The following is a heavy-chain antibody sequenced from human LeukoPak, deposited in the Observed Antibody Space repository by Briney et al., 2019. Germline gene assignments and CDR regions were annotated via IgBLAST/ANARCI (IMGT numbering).Heavy chain of an antibody. J-gene: IGHJ6*03. CDR3: ARVLRYCSGGNCYSGDLGYMDV. CDR2: ISRSGSTK. CDR1: GFTFSDYN. D-gene: IGHD2-15*01. Sequence: PGGSLRLSCAASGFTFSDYNMRWIRQAPGKGLEWVASISRSGSTKYYADSVKGRSTISRDNAKNSLFLQMNSLRAEDRAVYYCARVLRYCSGGNCYSGDLGYMDVWGKGTTVTISS. V-gene: IGHV3-11*01.